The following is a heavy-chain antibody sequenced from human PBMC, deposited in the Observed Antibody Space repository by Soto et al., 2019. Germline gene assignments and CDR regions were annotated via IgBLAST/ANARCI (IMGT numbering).Heavy chain of an antibody. Sequence: AVKVSCKASGGGNLRDYRTTWVRRAPGQGLEWMGGIIPKLGTANYAQNFQGRVTITRDTSTSTVYMELSSLRSEDTAVYYCARVDTAMLGYFDYWGQGTLVTVSS. CDR1: GGGNLRDYR. J-gene: IGHJ4*02. CDR3: ARVDTAMLGYFDY. V-gene: IGHV1-69*10. CDR2: IIPKLGTA. D-gene: IGHD5-18*01.